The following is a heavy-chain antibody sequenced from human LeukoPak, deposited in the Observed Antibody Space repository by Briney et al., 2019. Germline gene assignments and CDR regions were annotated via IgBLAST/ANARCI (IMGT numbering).Heavy chain of an antibody. CDR1: GGSIRGYY. V-gene: IGHV4-59*12. CDR3: ARDVWYSSSSPQHYYYMDV. J-gene: IGHJ6*03. Sequence: SETLSLTCNVSGGSIRGYYWSWIRQPPGKGLEWIGYIYSSGSTNYNPSLESRVTISVDTSKNQFSLKLSSVTAADTAVYYCARDVWYSSSSPQHYYYMDVWGKGTTVTVSS. D-gene: IGHD6-6*01. CDR2: IYSSGST.